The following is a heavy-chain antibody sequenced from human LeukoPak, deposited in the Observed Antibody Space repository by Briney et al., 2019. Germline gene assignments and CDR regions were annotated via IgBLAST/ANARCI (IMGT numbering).Heavy chain of an antibody. CDR1: GFTFSSYN. Sequence: PGGSLRLSCAASGFTFSSYNLHWVRQAPGKGLEWVAVISKDGGFKYYADSVKGRFTISRDNSKNTFYLHMNSLIIEDTAVYYCTREEYSSFWSTAGAFDIWGQGTMVTVSS. V-gene: IGHV3-30*03. D-gene: IGHD6-19*01. CDR2: ISKDGGFK. CDR3: TREEYSSFWSTAGAFDI. J-gene: IGHJ3*02.